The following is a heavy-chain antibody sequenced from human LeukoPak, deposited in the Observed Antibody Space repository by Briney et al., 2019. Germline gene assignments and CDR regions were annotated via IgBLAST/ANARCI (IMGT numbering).Heavy chain of an antibody. CDR3: ARVGYNWKYYFDY. J-gene: IGHJ4*02. Sequence: GSLRLSCAASGFTFSSYSMNWVRQAPGKGLEWVSSISSSSSYIYYADSVKGRFTISRDNAKNSLYLQMNSLRAEDTAVYYCARVGYNWKYYFDYWGQGTLVTVSS. CDR1: GFTFSSYS. V-gene: IGHV3-21*01. CDR2: ISSSSSYI. D-gene: IGHD1-20*01.